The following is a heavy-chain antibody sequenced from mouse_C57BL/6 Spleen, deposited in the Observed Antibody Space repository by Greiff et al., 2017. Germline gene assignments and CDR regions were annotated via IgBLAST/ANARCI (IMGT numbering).Heavy chain of an antibody. CDR3: ARDGYYVWFAY. CDR2: INPSSGYT. Sequence: QVPLQQSGAELARPGASVKMSCKASGYTFTSYTMHWVKQRPGQGLEWIGYINPSSGYTKYNHKFKDKATLTADKSSSTAYMQLSSLTSEDSAVYYCARDGYYVWFAYWGQGTLVTVSA. J-gene: IGHJ3*01. CDR1: GYTFTSYT. D-gene: IGHD2-3*01. V-gene: IGHV1-4*01.